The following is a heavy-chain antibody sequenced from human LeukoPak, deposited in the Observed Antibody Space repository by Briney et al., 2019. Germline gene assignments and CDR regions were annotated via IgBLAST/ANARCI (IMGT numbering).Heavy chain of an antibody. D-gene: IGHD2-8*01. CDR1: GYTFTGYY. V-gene: IGHV1-2*02. CDR2: INPNSGGT. J-gene: IGHJ5*02. CDR3: ARDGILGYCTNGVCHNWFDP. Sequence: GASVKDSCKASGYTFTGYYMHWVRQAPGQGLEWMGWINPNSGGTNYTQKFQGRVTMTRDTSISTAYMELSRLRSDDTAVYYCARDGILGYCTNGVCHNWFDPWGQGTLVTVSS.